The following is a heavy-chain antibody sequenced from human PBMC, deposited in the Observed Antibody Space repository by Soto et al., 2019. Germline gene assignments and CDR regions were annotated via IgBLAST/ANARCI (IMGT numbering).Heavy chain of an antibody. CDR1: GYTLTELS. CDR2: FDPEDGET. V-gene: IGHV1-24*01. D-gene: IGHD3-3*01. CDR3: ATAPIITIFGVVNYYGMDV. Sequence: ASVKVSCKVSGYTLTELSMHWVRQAPGKGLEWMGGFDPEDGETIYAQKFQGRVTMTEDTSTDTAYMELSSLRSGDTAVYYCATAPIITIFGVVNYYGMDVWGQGTTVTVSS. J-gene: IGHJ6*02.